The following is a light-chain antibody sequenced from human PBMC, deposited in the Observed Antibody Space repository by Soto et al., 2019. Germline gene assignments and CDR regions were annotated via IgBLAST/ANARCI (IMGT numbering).Light chain of an antibody. V-gene: IGKV3-20*01. Sequence: EIVLTQSPGTLSLSPGERATLSCRASQSVSSTYLAWYQQKPGQAPRLLIYAASSRSTGIPDRFSGSGSGTDFTLTISRLEPEDCAVYYCQDYGSSPYTFGQGTKLEIK. J-gene: IGKJ2*01. CDR3: QDYGSSPYT. CDR1: QSVSSTY. CDR2: AAS.